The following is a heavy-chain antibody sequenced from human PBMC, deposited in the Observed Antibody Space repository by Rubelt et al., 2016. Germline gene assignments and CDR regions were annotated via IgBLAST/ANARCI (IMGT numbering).Heavy chain of an antibody. V-gene: IGHV3-66*01. CDR3: ARNWGFDY. CDR1: GFTVSSNY. Sequence: EVQLVESGGGLVQPGGSLRLSCAASGFTVSSNYMSWVRQAPGKGLDWVSVLYSGGSTYYADSVKGRFHITRDNAKNTLYLQMNSLRAEDTAVYYCARNWGFDYWGQGTLVTVSS. J-gene: IGHJ4*02. D-gene: IGHD7-27*01. CDR2: LYSGGST.